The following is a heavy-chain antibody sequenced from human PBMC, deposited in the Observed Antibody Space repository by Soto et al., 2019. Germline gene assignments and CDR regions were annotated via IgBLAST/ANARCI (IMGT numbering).Heavy chain of an antibody. V-gene: IGHV1-18*01. CDR3: ARLEGLATISYYFDF. D-gene: IGHD3-9*01. CDR1: GYTFTNYG. Sequence: GASVKVSCKASGYTFTNYGISWVRQAPGEGLEWVGWINTSNDNKLYAQRLQGRLTLTTDTSTSTAYMDLTTLRSDDTAVYFCARLEGLATISYYFDFWGPGALVTVSS. CDR2: INTSNDNK. J-gene: IGHJ4*02.